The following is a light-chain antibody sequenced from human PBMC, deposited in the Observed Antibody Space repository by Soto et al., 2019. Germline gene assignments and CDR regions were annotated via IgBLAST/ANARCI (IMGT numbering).Light chain of an antibody. CDR3: QVWDSSSDHHVV. Sequence: SYELTQPPSVSVAPGKTARITCGGNNIGRKSVHWYQQKPGQAPVLVIYYDSDRPSGIPERFSGSNSGNTATLTISRVEAGDEADYYCQVWDSSSDHHVVFGGGTKVTVL. J-gene: IGLJ2*01. CDR2: YDS. V-gene: IGLV3-21*04. CDR1: NIGRKS.